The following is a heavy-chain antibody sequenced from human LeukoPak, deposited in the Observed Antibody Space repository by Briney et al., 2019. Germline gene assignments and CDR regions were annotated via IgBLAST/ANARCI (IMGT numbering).Heavy chain of an antibody. CDR3: AKGSTDGSGSYSYYYYGMDV. V-gene: IGHV3-23*01. D-gene: IGHD3-10*01. CDR1: GFTFSSYA. J-gene: IGHJ6*02. Sequence: PGGSLRLSCAASGFTFSSYAMSWVRQAPGKGLEWVSAISGSGGSTYYADSVKGRFTISRDNSKNTLYLQMNSLRAEDTAVYYCAKGSTDGSGSYSYYYYGMDVWGQGTTVTVSS. CDR2: ISGSGGST.